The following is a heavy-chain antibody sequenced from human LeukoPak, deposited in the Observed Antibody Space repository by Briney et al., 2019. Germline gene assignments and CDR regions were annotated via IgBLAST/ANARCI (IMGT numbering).Heavy chain of an antibody. J-gene: IGHJ5*02. Sequence: GGSLRLSCAASGFTFSSYWMHWVRQAPGKGLVWVSRINGDGSSTTYADSVKGRLTISRDNAKNTLYLQMNSLRAEDTAVYYCARDGVALDPWGQGTLVTVSS. CDR3: ARDGVALDP. CDR1: GFTFSSYW. V-gene: IGHV3-74*01. D-gene: IGHD2-8*01. CDR2: INGDGSST.